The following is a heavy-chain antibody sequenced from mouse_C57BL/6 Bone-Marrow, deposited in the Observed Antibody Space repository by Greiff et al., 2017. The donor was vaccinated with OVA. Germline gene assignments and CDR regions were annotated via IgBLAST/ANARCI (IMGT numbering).Heavy chain of an antibody. Sequence: EVKLVESGGGLVQSGRSLRLSCATSGFTFSDFYMEWVRQAPVKGLEWIAASRNKANDYTTEYSASVKGRFIVSRDTSQSILYLQMNALRAEDTAIYYCARDAYGNYDYAMDYWGQGTSVTVSS. CDR1: GFTFSDFY. J-gene: IGHJ4*01. CDR3: ARDAYGNYDYAMDY. CDR2: SRNKANDYTT. D-gene: IGHD2-1*01. V-gene: IGHV7-1*01.